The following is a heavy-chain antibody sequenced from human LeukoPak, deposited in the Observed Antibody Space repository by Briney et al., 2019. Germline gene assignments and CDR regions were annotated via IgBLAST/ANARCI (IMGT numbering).Heavy chain of an antibody. V-gene: IGHV3-20*04. CDR2: INWNGGST. J-gene: IGHJ4*02. CDR1: GFTFDDYG. D-gene: IGHD5-12*01. Sequence: GGSLRLSCAASGFTFDDYGMSWVRQAPGKGLEWVSGINWNGGSTGYADSVKGRLTISRDNAKNSLYLQMNSLRAEDTALYYCARGGLYSGYDYDFDYWGQGTLVTVSS. CDR3: ARGGLYSGYDYDFDY.